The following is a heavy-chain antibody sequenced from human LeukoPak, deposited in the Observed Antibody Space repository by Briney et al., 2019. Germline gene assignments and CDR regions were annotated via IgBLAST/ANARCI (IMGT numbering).Heavy chain of an antibody. D-gene: IGHD6-13*01. J-gene: IGHJ6*02. CDR1: GYTFTSYA. Sequence: ASVKVSCKASGYTFTSYAMNWVRQAPGQGLEWMGWINTNTGNPTYAQGFTGRFVFSLDTSVSTAYLQISSLKAEDTAVYYCARASISNIAAAGTRASNYYGMDVWGQGTTVTVSS. CDR2: INTNTGNP. V-gene: IGHV7-4-1*02. CDR3: ARASISNIAAAGTRASNYYGMDV.